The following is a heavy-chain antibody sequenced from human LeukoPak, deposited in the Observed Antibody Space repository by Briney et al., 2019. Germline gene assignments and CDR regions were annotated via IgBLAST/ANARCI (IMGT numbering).Heavy chain of an antibody. V-gene: IGHV4-4*07. J-gene: IGHJ3*02. D-gene: IGHD3-9*01. CDR3: ARVSYDILTGPEAFDI. CDR1: GGSISSYY. Sequence: SETLSLTCTVSGGSISSYYWSWIRQPAGKGLEWIGRIYTSGSTNYNPSLKSRVTMSVDTSKNQFSLKLSSVTAADTAVYYCARVSYDILTGPEAFDIWGQGTMVTVSS. CDR2: IYTSGST.